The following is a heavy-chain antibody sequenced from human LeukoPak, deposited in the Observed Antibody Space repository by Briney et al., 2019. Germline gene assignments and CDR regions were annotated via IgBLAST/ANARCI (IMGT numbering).Heavy chain of an antibody. D-gene: IGHD6-6*01. V-gene: IGHV3-33*01. Sequence: GGSLRLSCAASGFTFSTYAMHWVRQAPGKGLEWVAVIWYDGGNKYYSASVKGRFTISRDNYKNTLYLQMNSLSAKDTAVYYCASSIVAVATGIEYWGQGTLVTVSS. CDR3: ASSIVAVATGIEY. J-gene: IGHJ4*02. CDR1: GFTFSTYA. CDR2: IWYDGGNK.